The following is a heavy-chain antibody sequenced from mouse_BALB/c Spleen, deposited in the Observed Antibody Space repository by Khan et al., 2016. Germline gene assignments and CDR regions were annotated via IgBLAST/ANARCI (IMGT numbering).Heavy chain of an antibody. D-gene: IGHD3-3*01. J-gene: IGHJ3*01. Sequence: QIQLVQSGPELKKPGETVKISCKASGYTFTDYSMHWVKQAPGKGLKWMGWINTETGEPTYADDFKGRFAFSLETSASTAYLQINNLKNEDTATYFCARLGDAWFAYWGQGTLVTVSA. CDR1: GYTFTDYS. CDR3: ARLGDAWFAY. CDR2: INTETGEP. V-gene: IGHV9-2-1*01.